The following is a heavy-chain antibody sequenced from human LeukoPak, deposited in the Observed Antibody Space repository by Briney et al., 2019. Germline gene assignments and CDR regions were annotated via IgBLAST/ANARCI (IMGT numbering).Heavy chain of an antibody. CDR3: ARDGLAAATLHWCFDL. D-gene: IGHD6-25*01. CDR1: GFTFSSYS. Sequence: GGSLRLSCAASGFTFSSYSINWVRQAPGKGLGWVSSISSSSSYIYYADSVRGRFTISRDNAKNSLYLQMNSLRAEDTAVYYCARDGLAAATLHWCFDLWGRGTLVTVSS. J-gene: IGHJ2*01. CDR2: ISSSSSYI. V-gene: IGHV3-21*01.